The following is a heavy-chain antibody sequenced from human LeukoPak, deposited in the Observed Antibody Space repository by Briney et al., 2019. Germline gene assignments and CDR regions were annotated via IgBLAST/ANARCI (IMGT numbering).Heavy chain of an antibody. J-gene: IGHJ1*01. CDR2: LHADGNND. CDR3: ARSFTPREYFDH. Sequence: PGGSLRLSCAVSGFTLGSHGMHWVRQAPGKGLEWMAFLHADGNNDYYADAVRGRFTIYRDRSKTTLYLQMNNLRPDDTAVYFCARSFTPREYFDHWGQGTLVIVSS. V-gene: IGHV3-30*02. CDR1: GFTLGSHG.